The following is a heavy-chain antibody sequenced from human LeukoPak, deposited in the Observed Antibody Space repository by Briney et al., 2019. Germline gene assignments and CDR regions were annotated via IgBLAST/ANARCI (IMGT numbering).Heavy chain of an antibody. CDR1: GGTFSSYA. V-gene: IGHV1-69*13. D-gene: IGHD4-23*01. Sequence: ASVKVSCKASGGTFSSYAISWVRQAPGQGLEWMGGIIPIFGTANYAQKFQGRVTITADESTSTAYMELSSLRSEDTAVHYCARGEVVTYFDYWGQGTLVTVSS. CDR3: ARGEVVTYFDY. J-gene: IGHJ4*02. CDR2: IIPIFGTA.